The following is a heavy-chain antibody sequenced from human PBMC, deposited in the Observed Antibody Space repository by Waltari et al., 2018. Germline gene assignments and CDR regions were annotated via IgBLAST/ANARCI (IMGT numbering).Heavy chain of an antibody. CDR3: ARDYCDRSNCHGMDV. D-gene: IGHD3-22*01. V-gene: IGHV3-30*04. CDR2: ISYNARNI. CDR1: EFTFSSYA. Sequence: QVQLVQSGGVVFQHVRYLRLSCAAYEFTFSSYALHWVRQAPGKGLEWVAVISYNARNIYYVDSVKGRFTISRDNSKRMLYLQMNSLRAEDTAVYYCARDYCDRSNCHGMDVWGQGTTVTVSS. J-gene: IGHJ6*02.